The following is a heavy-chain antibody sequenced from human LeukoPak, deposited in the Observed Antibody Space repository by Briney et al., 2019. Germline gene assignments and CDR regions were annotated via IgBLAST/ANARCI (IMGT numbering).Heavy chain of an antibody. J-gene: IGHJ4*02. CDR2: IKSDGITI. V-gene: IGHV3-74*01. CDR1: GFTFSNYM. CDR3: AKEPQYQLLTGFDY. D-gene: IGHD2-2*01. Sequence: GGSLRLSCAASGFTFSNYMMHWVRQAPGKGLVWVSRIKSDGITITYADSVKGRFTISRDNSKNTLYLQMNSLRAEDTAVYYCAKEPQYQLLTGFDYWGQGTLVTVSS.